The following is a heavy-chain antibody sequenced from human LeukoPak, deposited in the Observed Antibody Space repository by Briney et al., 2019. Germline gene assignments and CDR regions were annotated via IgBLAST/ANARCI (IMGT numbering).Heavy chain of an antibody. CDR2: INPNSGGT. J-gene: IGHJ4*02. CDR1: GYTFTGYY. D-gene: IGHD3-22*01. CDR3: ARAVSYYYDSSGYSADY. Sequence: ASVTVSCKASGYTFTGYYMHWVRQAPGQGLEWMGWINPNSGGTNYAQKFQGRVTMTRDTSISTAYMELSRLRSDDTAVYYCARAVSYYYDSSGYSADYWGQGTLVTASS. V-gene: IGHV1-2*02.